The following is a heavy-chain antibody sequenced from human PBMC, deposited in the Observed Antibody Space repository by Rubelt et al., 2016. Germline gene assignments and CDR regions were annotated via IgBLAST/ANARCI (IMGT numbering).Heavy chain of an antibody. Sequence: LSCAASGFTFSTYDMSWVRQAPGKGLEWVSAISGSGGSTYYADSVKGRFTISRDNSKNTLYLQMNSLRAEDTAVYYCAKVSYYGSGSYYNGYFDYWGQGTLVTVSS. D-gene: IGHD3-10*01. V-gene: IGHV3-23*01. CDR1: GFTFSTYD. CDR2: ISGSGGST. J-gene: IGHJ4*02. CDR3: AKVSYYGSGSYYNGYFDY.